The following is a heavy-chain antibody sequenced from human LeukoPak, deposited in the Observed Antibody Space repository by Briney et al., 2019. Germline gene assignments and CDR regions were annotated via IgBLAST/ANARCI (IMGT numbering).Heavy chain of an antibody. CDR1: GYTLTELS. Sequence: ASVKVSRKVSGYTLTELSMHWVRQAPGKGLEWMGGFDPEDGETIYAQKFQGRVTMTEDTSTDTAYMELSSLRSEDTAVYYCATTKGYCSSTSCYHFDYWGQGTLVTVSS. D-gene: IGHD2-2*01. CDR3: ATTKGYCSSTSCYHFDY. CDR2: FDPEDGET. V-gene: IGHV1-24*01. J-gene: IGHJ4*02.